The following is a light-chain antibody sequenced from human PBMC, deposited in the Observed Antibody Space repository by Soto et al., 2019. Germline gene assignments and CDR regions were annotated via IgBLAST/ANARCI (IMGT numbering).Light chain of an antibody. Sequence: QSVLTQPPSASGTPGQRGTISCSGSASNIGSNYVYWYQQLPGTAPKLLIYRNNPRPSGVPDRFSGSKSGTAASLAISGLRSEDVAAYYCAAWDASLSREVFGGGTQLTVL. V-gene: IGLV1-47*01. CDR2: RNN. CDR1: ASNIGSNY. CDR3: AAWDASLSREV. J-gene: IGLJ2*01.